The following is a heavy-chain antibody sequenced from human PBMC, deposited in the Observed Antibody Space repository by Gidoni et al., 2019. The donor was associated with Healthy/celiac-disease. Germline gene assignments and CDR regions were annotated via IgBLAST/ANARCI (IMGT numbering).Heavy chain of an antibody. J-gene: IGHJ2*01. CDR3: ARDRNSGIWTFWYFDL. D-gene: IGHD1-1*01. CDR1: GFTFSSYS. V-gene: IGHV3-21*01. Sequence: EVQLVESGGGLVKPGGSLRLSCAASGFTFSSYSMNWVRQAPGKGLEWVSSISSSSSYIYYADSVKGRFTISRDNAKNSLYLQMNSLRAEDTAVYYCARDRNSGIWTFWYFDLWGRGTLVTVSS. CDR2: ISSSSSYI.